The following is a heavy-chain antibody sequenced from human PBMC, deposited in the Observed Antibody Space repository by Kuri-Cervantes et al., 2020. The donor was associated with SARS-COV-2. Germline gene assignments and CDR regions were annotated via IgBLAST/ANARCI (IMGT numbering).Heavy chain of an antibody. V-gene: IGHV1-58*02. D-gene: IGHD1-7*01. J-gene: IGHJ6*02. CDR1: GFTFTSSA. Sequence: SVKVSCKASGFTFTSSAMQWVRQARGQRLEWIGWIVVGSGNTNYAQKFQERVTITRDMSTSTAYMELSSLRSEDTAVYYCAAPINGTTDYYYYYGMDVWGQGTTVTVSS. CDR2: IVVGSGNT. CDR3: AAPINGTTDYYYYYGMDV.